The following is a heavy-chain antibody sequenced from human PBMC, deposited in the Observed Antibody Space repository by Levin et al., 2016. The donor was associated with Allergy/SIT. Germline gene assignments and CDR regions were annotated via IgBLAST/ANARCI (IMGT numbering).Heavy chain of an antibody. CDR1: GFSFSTYS. V-gene: IGHV3-21*01. CDR2: ISSTSSYI. D-gene: IGHD3-22*01. Sequence: GESLKISCAASGFSFSTYSINWVRQAPGKGLEWVSSISSTSSYIYYADSVKGRFTISRDNAKNSLYLQMNSLRAEDTAVYYCAKRHYYDTSGYGAEDFDYRGQGTLVTVSS. J-gene: IGHJ4*02. CDR3: AKRHYYDTSGYGAEDFDY.